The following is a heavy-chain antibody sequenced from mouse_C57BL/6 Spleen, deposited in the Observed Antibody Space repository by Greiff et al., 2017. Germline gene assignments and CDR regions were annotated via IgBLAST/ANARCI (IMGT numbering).Heavy chain of an antibody. V-gene: IGHV1-15*01. CDR1: GFTFTDYE. J-gene: IGHJ4*01. Sequence: QVQLQQSGAELVRPGASVTLSCKASGFTFTDYEMHWVKQTPVHGLEWIGAIDPETGGTAYNQKFKGKAILPADKSSSTAYMGLRSLTSEDSAVYYCTREGGQLPYYYAMDYWGQGTSVTVSS. CDR3: TREGGQLPYYYAMDY. D-gene: IGHD2-1*01. CDR2: IDPETGGT.